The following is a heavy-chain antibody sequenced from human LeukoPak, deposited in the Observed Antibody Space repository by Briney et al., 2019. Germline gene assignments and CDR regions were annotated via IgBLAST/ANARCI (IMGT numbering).Heavy chain of an antibody. Sequence: ASVKVSCKASGYTFTGYYMHWVRQAPGQGLEWMGWINPNSGGTNYAQKFQGRVTMTRDTSISTAYMELSSLRSEDTAVYYCARVNYDSSGYYYFDYWGQGTLVTVSS. CDR2: INPNSGGT. J-gene: IGHJ4*02. CDR3: ARVNYDSSGYYYFDY. V-gene: IGHV1-2*02. D-gene: IGHD3-22*01. CDR1: GYTFTGYY.